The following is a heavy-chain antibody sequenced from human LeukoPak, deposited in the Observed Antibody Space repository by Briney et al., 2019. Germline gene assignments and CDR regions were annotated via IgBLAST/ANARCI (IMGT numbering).Heavy chain of an antibody. CDR3: ARPLSIVGATIGAFDI. Sequence: GGSLRLSCAASGFTFSGFWMHWVRQAPGKGLEWVAGINWNGGRKGYADSVKGRFTISRDNSKNTLYLQMNSLRAEDTAVYYCARPLSIVGATIGAFDIWGQGTMVTVSS. V-gene: IGHV3-20*04. J-gene: IGHJ3*02. D-gene: IGHD1-26*01. CDR2: INWNGGRK. CDR1: GFTFSGFW.